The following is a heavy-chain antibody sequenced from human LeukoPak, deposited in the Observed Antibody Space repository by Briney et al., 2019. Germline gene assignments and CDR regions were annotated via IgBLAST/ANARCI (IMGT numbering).Heavy chain of an antibody. Sequence: SETLSLTCTVSGYSISSGYYWGWIRQPPGKGLEWIGSIYHSGSTYYNPSLKSRVTISGDTSKNKFSLKLSSVTAADTAVYYCARDQGYCSGGSCYLWDYWGQGTLVTVSS. CDR2: IYHSGST. V-gene: IGHV4-38-2*02. D-gene: IGHD2-15*01. CDR1: GYSISSGYY. J-gene: IGHJ4*02. CDR3: ARDQGYCSGGSCYLWDY.